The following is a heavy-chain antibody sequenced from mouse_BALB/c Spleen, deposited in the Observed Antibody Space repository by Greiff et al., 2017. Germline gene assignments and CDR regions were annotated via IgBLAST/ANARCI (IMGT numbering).Heavy chain of an antibody. CDR1: GDSITSGY. D-gene: IGHD2-4*01. V-gene: IGHV3-8*02. CDR2: ISYSGST. Sequence: EVQLVESGPSLVKPSQTLSLTCSVTGDSITSGYWNWIRKFPGNKLEYMGYISYSGSTYYNPSLKSRISITRDTSKNQYYLQLNSVTTEDTATYYCARWIDYDVGFAYWGQGTLVTVSA. J-gene: IGHJ3*01. CDR3: ARWIDYDVGFAY.